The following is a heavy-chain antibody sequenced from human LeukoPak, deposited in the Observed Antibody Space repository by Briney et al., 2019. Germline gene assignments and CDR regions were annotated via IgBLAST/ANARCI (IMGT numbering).Heavy chain of an antibody. CDR3: ARAFWSGTIHDAFDI. CDR1: GFTFSSYW. D-gene: IGHD3-3*01. V-gene: IGHV3-74*01. CDR2: INSDGSST. Sequence: GGSLRLSCAASGFTFSSYWMHWVRQAPGKGLVWVSRINSDGSSTSYADSVKGRFTISRDNAKNTLYLQMNSLRAEDTAVYYCARAFWSGTIHDAFDIWGQGTMVTVSS. J-gene: IGHJ3*02.